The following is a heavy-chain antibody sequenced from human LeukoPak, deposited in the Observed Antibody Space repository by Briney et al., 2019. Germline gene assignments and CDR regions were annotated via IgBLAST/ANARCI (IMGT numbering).Heavy chain of an antibody. CDR1: GYTFTNYG. CDR2: ISAYNGDT. Sequence: ASVKVPCKASGYTFTNYGISWLRQAPGQGLEWMGWISAYNGDTKYAQNLQGRVTMTTDTSTSTAYMELRNLRSDDTAVYYCARDNPYYYLYWGQGTLVTVSS. D-gene: IGHD3-22*01. CDR3: ARDNPYYYLY. V-gene: IGHV1-18*01. J-gene: IGHJ4*02.